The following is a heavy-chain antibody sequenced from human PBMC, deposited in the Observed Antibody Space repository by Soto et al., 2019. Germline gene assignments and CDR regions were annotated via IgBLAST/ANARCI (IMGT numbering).Heavy chain of an antibody. D-gene: IGHD4-17*01. V-gene: IGHV3-33*01. CDR1: GFSFSIYG. CDR3: ARDDKDEYGADRGGFGC. Sequence: QVQLVESGGGVVQPGTSLRLSCAASGFSFSIYGMHWVRQAPGEGLEWVAGTWYDGSNKYYADSVKGRFSITRDNSQNTLFLQMNGLRAEDTAVYYCARDDKDEYGADRGGFGCWGQGTLVRVSS. J-gene: IGHJ4*02. CDR2: TWYDGSNK.